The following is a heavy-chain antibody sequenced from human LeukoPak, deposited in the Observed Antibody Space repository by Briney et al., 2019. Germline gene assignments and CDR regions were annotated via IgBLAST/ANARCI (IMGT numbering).Heavy chain of an antibody. J-gene: IGHJ4*02. V-gene: IGHV3-30*18. CDR3: AKGLSGYDLDY. Sequence: PGRSLRLSCAASGFTFSSYGMHRVRQAPGKGLEWVAVISDDGSNKYYADSVKGRFTISRDNSKNTLSLQMNSLRAEDTAVYYCAKGLSGYDLDYWGQGTLVTVSS. D-gene: IGHD5-12*01. CDR1: GFTFSSYG. CDR2: ISDDGSNK.